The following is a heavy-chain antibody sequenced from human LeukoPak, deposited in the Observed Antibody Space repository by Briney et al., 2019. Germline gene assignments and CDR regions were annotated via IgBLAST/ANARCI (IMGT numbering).Heavy chain of an antibody. J-gene: IGHJ3*02. V-gene: IGHV1-69*01. CDR1: RRPFSSYA. CDR3: ARVRWSISCFAFDI. D-gene: IGHD2-2*01. Sequence: SVKASYKPSRRPFSSYAIRYWRQAAGQGLECRGGIIPIFGTANYAQTFQGRVTITAAESTSTAYMELSSLRSEDTVVYYCARVRWSISCFAFDIWGEGTMDTVSS. CDR2: IIPIFGTA.